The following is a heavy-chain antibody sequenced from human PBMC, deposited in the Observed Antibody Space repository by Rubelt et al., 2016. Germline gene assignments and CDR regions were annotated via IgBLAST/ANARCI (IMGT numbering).Heavy chain of an antibody. Sequence: QVQLVQSGAEVKKPGSSVKVSCTASGGTFRSYAISWVRQAPGQGLEWMGWISASNGNTTYAQKLTGRGTMTTDTSTSTAYMELRSLRSDDTAVYYCARVMITFGGVIEVGWFDPWGQGTLVTVSS. CDR2: ISASNGNT. D-gene: IGHD3-16*02. CDR3: ARVMITFGGVIEVGWFDP. J-gene: IGHJ5*02. V-gene: IGHV1-18*01. CDR1: GGTFRSYA.